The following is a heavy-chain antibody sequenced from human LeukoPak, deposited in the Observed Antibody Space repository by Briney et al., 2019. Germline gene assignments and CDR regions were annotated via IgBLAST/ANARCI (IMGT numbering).Heavy chain of an antibody. CDR1: GYTFTSYA. D-gene: IGHD6-25*01. Sequence: ASVKVSCKASGYTFTSYAIHWVRQAPGQRLEWMGWINAGNGNATYTQKLQDRVTFTRDTSASTAYMDLSSLRSEDTAVYYCARVSSGWHGYLDHWGQGTPVTVSS. CDR2: INAGNGNA. CDR3: ARVSSGWHGYLDH. V-gene: IGHV1-3*01. J-gene: IGHJ4*02.